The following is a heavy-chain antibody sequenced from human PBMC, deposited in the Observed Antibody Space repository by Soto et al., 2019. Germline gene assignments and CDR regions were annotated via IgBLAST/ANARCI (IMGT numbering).Heavy chain of an antibody. Sequence: LRISCKGSGYSFTSYLIGWVRQMPGKGLEWMGIIYPGDSDTRYSPSFQGQVTISADKSISTAYLQWSSLKASDTAMYYCARYSIAARLAYYYGMDVWGQGTTVTVSS. J-gene: IGHJ6*02. CDR1: GYSFTSYL. CDR2: IYPGDSDT. CDR3: ARYSIAARLAYYYGMDV. V-gene: IGHV5-51*01. D-gene: IGHD6-6*01.